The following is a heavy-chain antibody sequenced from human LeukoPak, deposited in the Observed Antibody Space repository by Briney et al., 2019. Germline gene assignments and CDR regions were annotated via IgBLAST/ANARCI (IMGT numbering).Heavy chain of an antibody. CDR3: AREFRRYCSGGNCYSPLEYAFDI. CDR2: INPNSGGT. J-gene: IGHJ3*02. D-gene: IGHD2-15*01. CDR1: GYTLTGYY. V-gene: IGHV1-2*02. Sequence: ASVKVSCKASGYTLTGYYMHFVRQAPGHGLEWMGWINPNSGGTNYAQRFQGRVTMTRDTSISTAYMELSRLRSDDTAVYYCAREFRRYCSGGNCYSPLEYAFDIWGQGTMVTVSS.